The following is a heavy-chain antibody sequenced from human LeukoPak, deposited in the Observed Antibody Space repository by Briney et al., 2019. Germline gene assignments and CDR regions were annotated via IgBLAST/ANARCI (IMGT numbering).Heavy chain of an antibody. Sequence: SETLSLNCTVSGGSINSYYWSWIRQPPGKGLEWIGYINYSRSTNYNPSLKSRVTISVDTSKNQFSLKLSFVTAADTAVYYCARGGSSSWYYFDYWGQGTLVTVSS. V-gene: IGHV4-59*01. J-gene: IGHJ4*02. CDR2: INYSRST. CDR3: ARGGSSSWYYFDY. D-gene: IGHD6-13*01. CDR1: GGSINSYY.